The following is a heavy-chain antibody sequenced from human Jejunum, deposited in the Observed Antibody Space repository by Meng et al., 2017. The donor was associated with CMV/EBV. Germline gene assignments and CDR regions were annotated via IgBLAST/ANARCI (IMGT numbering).Heavy chain of an antibody. Sequence: QVQLPVSGPGLGCLAAPLPPAWLASGGSVNYYDWCWLRQSAGKGWAWIGRFYSSDTDKYTPSLYSRVTMSLDTSKNQFSLNLRSVTAADTATYYCARGPGASTREGFDYWGLGTLVTVSS. CDR1: GGSVNYYD. J-gene: IGHJ4*02. CDR3: ARGPGASTREGFDY. D-gene: IGHD1-26*01. V-gene: IGHV4-4*07. CDR2: FYSSDTD.